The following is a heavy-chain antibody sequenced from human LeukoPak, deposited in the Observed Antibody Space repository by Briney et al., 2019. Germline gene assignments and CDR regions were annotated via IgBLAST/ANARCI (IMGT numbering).Heavy chain of an antibody. D-gene: IGHD1-7*01. CDR2: ISVYKGNT. CDR3: AGSRDWNYAFDM. Sequence: ASVKVSCKASGYTFTTYGINWVRQAPGQGLEWMGWISVYKGNTNYAQKFQGRVTMTTDTSTSTAYMALRSLRSDDTAVYYCAGSRDWNYAFDMWGQGTMVTVSS. V-gene: IGHV1-18*01. CDR1: GYTFTTYG. J-gene: IGHJ3*02.